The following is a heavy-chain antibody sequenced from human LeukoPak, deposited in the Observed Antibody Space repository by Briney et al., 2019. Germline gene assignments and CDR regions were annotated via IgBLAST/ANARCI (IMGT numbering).Heavy chain of an antibody. J-gene: IGHJ4*02. V-gene: IGHV3-21*01. CDR3: ARDGSGWYVDY. CDR1: GFTFSSYW. CDR2: ISSSSSYI. Sequence: PGGSLRLSCVGSGFTFSSYWMSWVRQVPGKGLEWVSSISSSSSYIYYADSVKGRFTISRDNAKNSLYLQMNSLRAEDTAVYYCARDGSGWYVDYWGQGTLVTVSS. D-gene: IGHD6-19*01.